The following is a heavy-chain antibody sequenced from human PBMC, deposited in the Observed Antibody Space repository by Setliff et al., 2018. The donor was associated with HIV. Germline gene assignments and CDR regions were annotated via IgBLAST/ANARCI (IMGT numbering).Heavy chain of an antibody. J-gene: IGHJ4*02. V-gene: IGHV3-7*01. D-gene: IGHD3-9*01. CDR3: ARDRHYDTLTGFPYFDY. Sequence: GGSLRLSCAASGFTFSTYWMTWVRQAPGQGLEWVANIQQDGDEIYYLDSVKGRFTISRDNAKNSLYLQMVSLRVEDTAVYYCARDRHYDTLTGFPYFDYWGQGTLVTVSS. CDR2: IQQDGDEI. CDR1: GFTFSTYW.